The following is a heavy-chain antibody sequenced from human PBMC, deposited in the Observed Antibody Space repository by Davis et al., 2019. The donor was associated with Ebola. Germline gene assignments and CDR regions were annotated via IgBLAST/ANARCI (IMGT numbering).Heavy chain of an antibody. CDR3: AKGPYYDYVWGSYRHYFDY. Sequence: GESLKISCAASGFTFSSYSMNWVRQAPGKGLEWVSYISSSSSTIYYADSVKGRFTISRDNAKNSLYLQMNSLRAEDTALYYCAKGPYYDYVWGSYRHYFDYWGQGTLVTVSS. V-gene: IGHV3-48*04. D-gene: IGHD3-16*02. CDR1: GFTFSSYS. J-gene: IGHJ4*02. CDR2: ISSSSSTI.